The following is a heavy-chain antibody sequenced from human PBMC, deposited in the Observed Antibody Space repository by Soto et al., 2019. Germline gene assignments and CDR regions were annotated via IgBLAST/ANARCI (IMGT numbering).Heavy chain of an antibody. D-gene: IGHD6-19*01. J-gene: IGHJ4*02. V-gene: IGHV3-23*01. CDR1: GFPFGENA. CDR2: ISDSGATT. Sequence: LRLSCAASGFPFGENAMSWVRQAPGKGLEWVSGISDSGATTYYADSVRGRFTISRDNSKNALYLQMKSLRAEDSASYYCAKEDTSSGSLDYWGQGALVTVSS. CDR3: AKEDTSSGSLDY.